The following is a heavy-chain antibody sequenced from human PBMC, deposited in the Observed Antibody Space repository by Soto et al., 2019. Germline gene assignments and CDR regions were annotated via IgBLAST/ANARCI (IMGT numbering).Heavy chain of an antibody. D-gene: IGHD3-22*01. J-gene: IGHJ4*02. CDR3: AHQPFPYYENRYFDY. CDR1: GFSLSTSGVG. CDR2: IYWDDDK. V-gene: IGHV2-5*02. Sequence: QITLKESGPTLVKPTQTLTLTCTFSGFSLSTSGVGVGWIRQPPGKALEWLALIYWDDDKRYSPSLKSRLTITKDTSKNQVVLTMNNMDPVDTATYYCAHQPFPYYENRYFDYWVQGTLVTVSS.